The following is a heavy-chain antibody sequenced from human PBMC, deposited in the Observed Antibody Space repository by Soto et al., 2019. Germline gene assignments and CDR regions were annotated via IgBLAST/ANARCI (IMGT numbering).Heavy chain of an antibody. CDR3: ADLLNGDASAFDI. D-gene: IGHD3-10*01. CDR1: GGSISSSSYY. V-gene: IGHV4-39*01. CDR2: IYYSGST. J-gene: IGHJ3*02. Sequence: SETLSLTCTVSGGSISSSSYYWGWIRQPPGKGLEWIGSIYYSGSTYYNPSLKSRVTISVDTSKNQFSLKLSSVTAADTAVYYCADLLNGDASAFDIWGQGTMVTVSS.